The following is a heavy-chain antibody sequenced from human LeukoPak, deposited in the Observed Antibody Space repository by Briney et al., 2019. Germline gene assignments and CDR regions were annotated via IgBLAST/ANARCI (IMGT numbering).Heavy chain of an antibody. J-gene: IGHJ4*02. CDR3: AKGHSAHGTGFDY. CDR2: ISNSGDTA. V-gene: IGHV3-23*01. CDR1: GLTFSRFA. Sequence: PGGSLRLSCAASGLTFSRFAMSWVRQAPGKGLEWVSAISNSGDTAYYADSVKGRFTISRDNLKNTLYVQMNSLRVEDTAVYYCAKGHSAHGTGFDYWGQGTQVTVSS. D-gene: IGHD1-1*01.